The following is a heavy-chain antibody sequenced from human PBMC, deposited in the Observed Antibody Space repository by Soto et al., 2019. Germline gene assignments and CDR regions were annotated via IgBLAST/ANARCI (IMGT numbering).Heavy chain of an antibody. D-gene: IGHD1-26*01. V-gene: IGHV3-23*01. Sequence: GESLKISCAASGFTFSSYAMSWVRQAPGKGLEWVSAISGSGGSTYYADSVKGRFTISRDNSKNTLYLQMNSLRAEDTAVYYCATQGWELAFFDYWGQGTLVTVSS. CDR3: ATQGWELAFFDY. CDR1: GFTFSSYA. J-gene: IGHJ4*02. CDR2: ISGSGGST.